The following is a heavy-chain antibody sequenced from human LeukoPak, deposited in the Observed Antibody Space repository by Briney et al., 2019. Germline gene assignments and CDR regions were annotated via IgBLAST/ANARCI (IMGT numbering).Heavy chain of an antibody. CDR1: GGSFSGYY. Sequence: KPSETLSLTCAVYGGSFSGYYWSWIRQPPGKGLEWIGEINHSGSTNYNPSLKSRVTISVDTSKNQFSLKLSSVTAADTAVYYCARGLPGITGSTADYWGRGTLVTVSS. V-gene: IGHV4-34*01. CDR3: ARGLPGITGSTADY. CDR2: INHSGST. D-gene: IGHD1-20*01. J-gene: IGHJ4*02.